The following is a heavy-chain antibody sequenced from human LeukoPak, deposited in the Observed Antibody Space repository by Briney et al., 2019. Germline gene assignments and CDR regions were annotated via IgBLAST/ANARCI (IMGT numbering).Heavy chain of an antibody. Sequence: GGSLRLTCAASGFTFSSYSMNWVRQAPGKGLEWVSSISSSSSYIYYADSVKGRFTISRDNAKNSLYLQMNSLRAEDTAVYYCARAGIAAASDYWGQGTLVTVSS. D-gene: IGHD6-13*01. J-gene: IGHJ4*02. V-gene: IGHV3-21*01. CDR3: ARAGIAAASDY. CDR2: ISSSSSYI. CDR1: GFTFSSYS.